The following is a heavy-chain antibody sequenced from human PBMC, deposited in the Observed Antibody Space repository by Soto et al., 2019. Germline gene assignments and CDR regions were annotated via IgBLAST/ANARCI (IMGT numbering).Heavy chain of an antibody. CDR3: AREYQFKWFDP. CDR1: GGSISSGGYS. Sequence: PSETLSLTCAVSGGSISSGGYSWSWIRQPPGKGLEWIGYIYHSGSTYYNPSLKSRVTISVDRSKNQFSLKLSSVAAANTAVYYCAREYQFKWFDPWGHGTLVTVSS. J-gene: IGHJ5*02. V-gene: IGHV4-30-2*01. D-gene: IGHD2-2*01. CDR2: IYHSGST.